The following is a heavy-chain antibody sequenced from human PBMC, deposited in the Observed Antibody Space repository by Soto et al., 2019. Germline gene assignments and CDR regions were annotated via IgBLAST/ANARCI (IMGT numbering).Heavy chain of an antibody. V-gene: IGHV3-64D*06. CDR2: ISSNGGST. CDR1: GFTFSSYA. D-gene: IGHD4-17*01. J-gene: IGHJ4*02. CDR3: ARVYGDYGGFFEY. Sequence: GGSLRLSCSASGFTFSSYAMHWVRQAPGKGLEYVSAISSNGGSTYYADSVKGRFTISRDNSKNTLYLQMSSLRAEDTAVYYCARVYGDYGGFFEYWGQGTQVTVSS.